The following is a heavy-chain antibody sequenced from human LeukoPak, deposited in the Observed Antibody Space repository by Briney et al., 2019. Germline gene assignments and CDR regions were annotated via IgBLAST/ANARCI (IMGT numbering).Heavy chain of an antibody. CDR2: ISGGGDVT. CDR3: AKQGAVAGTRGSYYYYYYYMDV. J-gene: IGHJ6*03. D-gene: IGHD6-19*01. V-gene: IGHV3-23*01. Sequence: GGSLRLSCAASDFNFITYAMSWVRQAPGKGLEWVSTISGGGDVTYYADSVKGRFTISRDNSKNTLYLQMNSLRAEDTAVYYCAKQGAVAGTRGSYYYYYYYMDVWGKGTTVTVSS. CDR1: DFNFITYA.